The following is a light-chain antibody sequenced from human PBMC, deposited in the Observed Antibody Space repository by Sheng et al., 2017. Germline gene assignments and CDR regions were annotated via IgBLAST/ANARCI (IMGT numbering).Light chain of an antibody. CDR3: HQYGNSPLT. V-gene: IGKV3-11*01. CDR1: QSVSSY. CDR2: DAS. J-gene: IGKJ4*01. Sequence: EIVLTQSPATLSLSPGERATLSCRASQSVSSYLAWYQQKPGQAPRLLIYDASNRATGIPARFSGSGSGTDFTLTISSLEPEDFAIFYCHQYGNSPLTFGGGTKVEIK.